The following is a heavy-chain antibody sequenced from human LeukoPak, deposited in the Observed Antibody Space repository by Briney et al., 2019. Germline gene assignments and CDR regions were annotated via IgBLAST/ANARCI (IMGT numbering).Heavy chain of an antibody. D-gene: IGHD5-24*01. V-gene: IGHV1-69*04. CDR2: IIPILGIA. CDR3: ASRDRDGYNPAYFDY. Sequence: SVKVSCKASGGTFSSYAISWVRQAPGQGLEWMGRIIPILGIANYAQKFQGRVTITADKSTSTAYMELSSLRSEDTAVYYCASRDRDGYNPAYFDYWGQGTLVTVSS. J-gene: IGHJ4*02. CDR1: GGTFSSYA.